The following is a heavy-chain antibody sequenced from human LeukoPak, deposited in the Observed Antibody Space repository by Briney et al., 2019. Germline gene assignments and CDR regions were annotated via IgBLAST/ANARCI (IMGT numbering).Heavy chain of an antibody. J-gene: IGHJ1*01. CDR2: ISAYNGNT. CDR3: ARAASATVVTGEYFQH. CDR1: GYTFTSYG. D-gene: IGHD4-23*01. V-gene: IGHV1-18*01. Sequence: ASVKVSCKASGYTFTSYGISWVRQAPGQGLEWMGWISAYNGNTNYAQKLQGRVTMTTDTSTSTAYMELRSLRSDDTAVYYCARAASATVVTGEYFQHWGQGTLVTVSS.